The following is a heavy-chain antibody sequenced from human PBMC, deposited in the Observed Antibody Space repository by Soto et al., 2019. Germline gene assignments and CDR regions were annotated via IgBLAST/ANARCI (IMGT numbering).Heavy chain of an antibody. CDR2: INAGNGNT. V-gene: IGHV1-3*01. J-gene: IGHJ6*02. D-gene: IGHD3-10*01. CDR1: GYTFTSYA. Sequence: GASVKVSCKASGYTFTSYAMHWVRQAPGQRLEWMGWINAGNGNTKYSQKFQGRVTITRDTSASTAYMELSSLRSEDTAVYYSARGGVLGLWYYYYGMDVCGQGSTVTLS. CDR3: ARGGVLGLWYYYYGMDV.